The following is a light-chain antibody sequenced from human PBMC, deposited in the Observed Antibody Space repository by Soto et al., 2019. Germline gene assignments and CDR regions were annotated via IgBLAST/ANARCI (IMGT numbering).Light chain of an antibody. Sequence: QSALTQPASVSGSPGRSIAISCTGTNSDVGAYNFVSWYQQYPGKAPKLIIHEVNNRPSGVSDRFSGSKSGNTASLTISGLQADDEADYYCSSFTTYNTRVFGTGTKVTVL. V-gene: IGLV2-14*01. CDR1: NSDVGAYNF. CDR2: EVN. J-gene: IGLJ1*01. CDR3: SSFTTYNTRV.